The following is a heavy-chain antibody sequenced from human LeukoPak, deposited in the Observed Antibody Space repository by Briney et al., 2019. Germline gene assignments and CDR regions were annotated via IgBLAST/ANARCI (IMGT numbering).Heavy chain of an antibody. J-gene: IGHJ4*02. Sequence: GGSLRLSCEGSEFIFFKYWMTWVRQVPGKGLEWVANIDEDGDEKNYLDSVKGRFTISRDNAKNSVYLQMNSLRAEDTAVYYCARDLDYNRRSAAGTFFDYWGQGTLVTVSS. CDR1: EFIFFKYW. V-gene: IGHV3-7*01. D-gene: IGHD6-13*01. CDR3: ARDLDYNRRSAAGTFFDY. CDR2: IDEDGDEK.